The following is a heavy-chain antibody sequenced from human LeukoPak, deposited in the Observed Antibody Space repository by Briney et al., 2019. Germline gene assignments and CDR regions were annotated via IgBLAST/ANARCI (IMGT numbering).Heavy chain of an antibody. Sequence: PGGSLRLSCAASGFTFSNAWMSWVRQAPGKGLEWVGRIKSKTDGGTTDYAAPVKGRFTISRDDSKNTLYLQMNSLKTEDTAVYYCTTGPNTIFGVVIKEFDYWGQGTLVTVSS. CDR1: GFTFSNAW. CDR3: TTGPNTIFGVVIKEFDY. D-gene: IGHD3-3*01. CDR2: IKSKTDGGTT. V-gene: IGHV3-15*01. J-gene: IGHJ4*02.